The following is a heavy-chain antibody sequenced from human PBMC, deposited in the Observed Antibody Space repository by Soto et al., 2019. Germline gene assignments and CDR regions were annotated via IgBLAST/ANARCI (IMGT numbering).Heavy chain of an antibody. V-gene: IGHV2-5*02. CDR2: IYWDDDK. J-gene: IGHJ4*02. D-gene: IGHD3-10*01. Sequence: QITLKESGPTLVRPTQILTLTCTFSGFSLTTSGVGVGWIRQPPGKALEWLAVIYWDDDKRYSSSLKSRLTITKDTSKNQVVLTMTKMDPVDTATYYCAHHPYYGLGSYSFDYWGQGTLVTVSS. CDR3: AHHPYYGLGSYSFDY. CDR1: GFSLTTSGVG.